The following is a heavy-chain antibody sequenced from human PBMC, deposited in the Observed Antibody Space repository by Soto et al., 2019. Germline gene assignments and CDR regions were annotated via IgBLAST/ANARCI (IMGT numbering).Heavy chain of an antibody. V-gene: IGHV2-26*01. Sequence: SGPTLVNPTETLTLTCTVSGFSLSNARMGVSWIRQPPGKALEWLAHIFSXDEKSYSTSLKSRLTISKDTSKSQVVLTMTNMDXXXXXXYYCARIWGPYYYYGMDVWGQGTKVTVSS. CDR3: ARIWGPYYYYGMDV. D-gene: IGHD7-27*01. J-gene: IGHJ6*02. CDR2: IFSXDEK. CDR1: GFSLSNARMG.